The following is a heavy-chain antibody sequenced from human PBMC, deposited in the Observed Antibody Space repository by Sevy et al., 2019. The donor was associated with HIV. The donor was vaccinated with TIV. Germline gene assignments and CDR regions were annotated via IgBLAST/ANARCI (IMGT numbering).Heavy chain of an antibody. Sequence: ASVKVSCKVSGYTLTKLSMHWVRQAPGKGLEWMGSFDPEDGETLYGQSLQGRITMTEDTSTDSAYMELNSLRSEDTAVYYCATTKDYYESSGCPFDYWGQGTLVTVSS. V-gene: IGHV1-24*01. D-gene: IGHD3-22*01. J-gene: IGHJ4*02. CDR1: GYTLTKLS. CDR2: FDPEDGET. CDR3: ATTKDYYESSGCPFDY.